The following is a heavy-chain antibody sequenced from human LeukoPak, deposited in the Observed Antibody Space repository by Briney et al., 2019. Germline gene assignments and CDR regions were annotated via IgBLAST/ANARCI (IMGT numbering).Heavy chain of an antibody. CDR2: ISAYNGNT. CDR1: GYTFTSYG. V-gene: IGHV1-18*01. D-gene: IGHD2-2*01. J-gene: IGHJ6*02. Sequence: ASVKDSCKASGYTFTSYGISWVRQAPGQGLEWMGWISAYNGNTNYAQKLQGRVTMTTDTSTSTAYMELRSLRSDDTAVYYCAKDSLGYCSSTSCPQYYYYGMDVWGQGTTVTVSS. CDR3: AKDSLGYCSSTSCPQYYYYGMDV.